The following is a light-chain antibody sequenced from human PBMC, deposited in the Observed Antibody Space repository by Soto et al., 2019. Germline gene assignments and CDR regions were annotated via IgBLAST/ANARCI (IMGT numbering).Light chain of an antibody. V-gene: IGKV1-5*01. Sequence: DIQMTQSPSTLSASVGDRVTITCRASQSIGNWLAWYQQQPGKAHKLLIHDASNLDSGIPSRFSGSGSGTAFILTISRLQPDDFATYYCQQYNSFSALTFGGGNTVAIK. J-gene: IGKJ4*01. CDR2: DAS. CDR1: QSIGNW. CDR3: QQYNSFSALT.